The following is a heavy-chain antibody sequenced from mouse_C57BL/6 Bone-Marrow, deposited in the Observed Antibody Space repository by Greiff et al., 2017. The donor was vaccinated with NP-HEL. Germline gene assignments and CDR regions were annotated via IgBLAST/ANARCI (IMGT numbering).Heavy chain of an antibody. CDR2: IDPETGGT. V-gene: IGHV1-15*01. CDR3: TSGLLRSFAY. J-gene: IGHJ3*01. CDR1: GYTFTDYE. D-gene: IGHD2-10*01. Sequence: QVQLKESGAELVRPGASVTLSCKASGYTFTDYEMHWVKQTPVHGLEWIGAIDPETGGTAYNQKFKGKAILTADKSSSTAYMELRSLTSEDSAVYYCTSGLLRSFAYWGQGTLVTVSA.